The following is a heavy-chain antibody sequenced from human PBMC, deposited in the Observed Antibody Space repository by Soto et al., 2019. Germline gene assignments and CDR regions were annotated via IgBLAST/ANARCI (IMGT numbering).Heavy chain of an antibody. D-gene: IGHD6-19*01. CDR2: ISTYNGNT. CDR3: ARDLSYSRGWSWLDY. J-gene: IGHJ5*01. Sequence: ASVKLSCKASGGTFSSYAITWVRQAPGQGLEWMGWISTYNGNTDYAQKLQGRVTVTRDTSTSTVYMDLSSLRSEDTAVYYCARDLSYSRGWSWLDYWGQGTLVTVSS. V-gene: IGHV1-18*01. CDR1: GGTFSSYA.